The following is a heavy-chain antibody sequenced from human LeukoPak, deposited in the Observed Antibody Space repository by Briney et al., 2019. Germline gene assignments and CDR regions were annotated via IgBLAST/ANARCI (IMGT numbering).Heavy chain of an antibody. CDR2: INPNSGGT. D-gene: IGHD5-24*01. V-gene: IGHV1-2*02. CDR1: GYTFTGYY. CDR3: ARPVEMATIILSYDYYYMDV. J-gene: IGHJ6*03. Sequence: GASVKVSCKASGYTFTGYYMHWVRQAPGQGLEWMGWINPNSGGTNYAQKFQGRVTMTRDTSISTAYMELSRLRSDDTAVYYCARPVEMATIILSYDYYYMDVWGKGTTVTVSS.